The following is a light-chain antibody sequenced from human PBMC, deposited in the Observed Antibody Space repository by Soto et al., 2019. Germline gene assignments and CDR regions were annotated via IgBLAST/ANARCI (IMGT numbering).Light chain of an antibody. V-gene: IGKV2-28*01. J-gene: IGKJ3*01. CDR1: QSLSHSNGYNY. CDR2: LGS. Sequence: DIVMTQSPLSLPVTPGEPASISCRSSQSLSHSNGYNYLDWYLQKPGQSPQLLIYLGSNRASGVPDRFSGSGSGTDFTLKISRLEAEDFGVYYCMQALQTPFTFGPGTKLDIK. CDR3: MQALQTPFT.